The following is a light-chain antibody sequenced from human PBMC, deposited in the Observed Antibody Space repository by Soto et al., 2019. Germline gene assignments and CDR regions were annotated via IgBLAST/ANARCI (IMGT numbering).Light chain of an antibody. CDR2: DYN. CDR1: SSNIGGNS. J-gene: IGLJ1*01. CDR3: GSWDSSLSAYV. Sequence: QSVLTQPPSVSAAPGQKVTISCSGSSSNIGGNSVSWYQQLPGTAPKLLIYDYNKGPSGIPDRFSGSKSGTSATLGITGFQTGDEADYYCGSWDSSLSAYVFGTGTKVTVL. V-gene: IGLV1-51*01.